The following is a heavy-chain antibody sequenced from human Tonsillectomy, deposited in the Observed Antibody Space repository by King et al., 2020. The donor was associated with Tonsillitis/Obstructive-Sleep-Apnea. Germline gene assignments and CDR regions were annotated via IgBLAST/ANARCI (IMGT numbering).Heavy chain of an antibody. J-gene: IGHJ4*02. Sequence: VQLVESGGGLVKPGGSLRLSCAASGFTFSDYYMSWIRQAPGKGLEWVSYISSSGSAIYYADSVKGRFTISRDNAKKSLYLQMNSLRAEDTAVYYCARLELEWFHFFDYWGQGTLVTVSS. D-gene: IGHD3-3*01. V-gene: IGHV3-11*01. CDR3: ARLELEWFHFFDY. CDR1: GFTFSDYY. CDR2: ISSSGSAI.